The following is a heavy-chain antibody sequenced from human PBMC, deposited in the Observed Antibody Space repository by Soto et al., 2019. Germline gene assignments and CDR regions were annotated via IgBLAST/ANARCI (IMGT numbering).Heavy chain of an antibody. CDR3: ARGGSLYYYYGVDV. CDR2: IDTGDTT. J-gene: IGHJ6*02. Sequence: LRLSCAASGFTVSSNYMTWVRQPPGKGLEWVSLIDTGDTTYYADSVKGRFTFSRDNSKNTVYLQMNSVTAEDTAVYYCARGGSLYYYYGVDVWGQGTTVTVSS. CDR1: GFTVSSNY. D-gene: IGHD3-10*01. V-gene: IGHV3-53*03.